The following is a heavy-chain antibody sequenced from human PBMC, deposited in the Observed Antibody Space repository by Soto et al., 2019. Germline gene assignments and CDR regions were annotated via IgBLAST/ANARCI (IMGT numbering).Heavy chain of an antibody. V-gene: IGHV3-74*01. CDR2: INSDGSST. D-gene: IGHD3-22*01. CDR3: VRAIGHYGMDV. CDR1: GFIFSNCW. J-gene: IGHJ6*02. Sequence: PGRSLRLSCAASGFIFSNCWMHWGRQAPGMGLMWVSHINSDGSSTTYADSVKGRFTISRDNTKNTLYLQMNSLRAEDTAVYYCVRAIGHYGMDVWGRGTTVTVSS.